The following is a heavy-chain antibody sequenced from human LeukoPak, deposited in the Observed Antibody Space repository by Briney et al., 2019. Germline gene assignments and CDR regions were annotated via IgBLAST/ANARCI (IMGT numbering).Heavy chain of an antibody. D-gene: IGHD3-10*01. CDR2: IGSSGNYI. Sequence: GGSLRLSCAASGFTFSSYSMNWVPQAPGKGLEWFSCIGSSGNYIYYADSVKGRFTISRDNAKNSLYLLMNSLRAEDTAVYYCARTHVADDITMPGWGQGTLVTVSS. J-gene: IGHJ4*02. CDR3: ARTHVADDITMPG. CDR1: GFTFSSYS. V-gene: IGHV3-21*01.